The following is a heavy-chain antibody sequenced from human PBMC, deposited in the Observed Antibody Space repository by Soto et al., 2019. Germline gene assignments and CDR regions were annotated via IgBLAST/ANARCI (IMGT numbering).Heavy chain of an antibody. V-gene: IGHV1-69*06. D-gene: IGHD3-22*01. CDR1: GCTFSSYA. CDR3: ASYYDSSGYYPSWFDP. J-gene: IGHJ5*02. Sequence: SVKVSCKASGCTFSSYAISWVRQPPGQGLEWVGGIIPIFCTANYAQKFQGRVTITADKSTSTANMELSSLRCEDTAVYSCASYYDSSGYYPSWFDPWGQGTLVTVSS. CDR2: IIPIFCTA.